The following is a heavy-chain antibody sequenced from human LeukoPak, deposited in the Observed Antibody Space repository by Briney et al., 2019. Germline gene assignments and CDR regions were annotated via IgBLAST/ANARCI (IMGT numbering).Heavy chain of an antibody. J-gene: IGHJ4*02. CDR2: VDPEDGET. V-gene: IGHV1-69-2*01. Sequence: ASVKISCKVSGYTFTDYYMHWVQQAPGKGLEWLGLVDPEDGETIYAEKFQGRVTITADTSTDTAYMELSSLRSEDTAVYYCATDRMARGVFDYWGQGTLVTVSS. CDR3: ATDRMARGVFDY. CDR1: GYTFTDYY. D-gene: IGHD2-8*01.